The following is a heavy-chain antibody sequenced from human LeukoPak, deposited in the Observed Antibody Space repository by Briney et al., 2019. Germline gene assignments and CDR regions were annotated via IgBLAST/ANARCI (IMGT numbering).Heavy chain of an antibody. CDR1: GGSISSYY. CDR2: IYTSGST. V-gene: IGHV4-4*07. Sequence: PSETLSLTCTVSGGSISSYYWSWIRQPAGKGLEWIGRIYTSGSTNYNPSLKSRVTMSVDTSKNQFSLKLSSVTAADTAVYYCARDLIRRSKSAVTNWYDPWGQGTLVTVSS. J-gene: IGHJ5*02. CDR3: ARDLIRRSKSAVTNWYDP. D-gene: IGHD4-17*01.